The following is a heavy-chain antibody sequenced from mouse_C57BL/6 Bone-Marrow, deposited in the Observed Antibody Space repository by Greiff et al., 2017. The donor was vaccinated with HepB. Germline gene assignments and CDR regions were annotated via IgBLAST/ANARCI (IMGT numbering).Heavy chain of an antibody. V-gene: IGHV1-78*01. J-gene: IGHJ1*03. D-gene: IGHD1-1*01. Sequence: QVQLQQSDAELVKPGASVKISCKVSGYTFTDHTIHWMKQRPEQGLEWIGYIYPRDGSTKYNEKFKGKATLTADKSSSTAYMQLNSLTSEDSAVYFCARNYGSSYVGWYFDVWGTGTTVTVSS. CDR1: GYTFTDHT. CDR3: ARNYGSSYVGWYFDV. CDR2: IYPRDGST.